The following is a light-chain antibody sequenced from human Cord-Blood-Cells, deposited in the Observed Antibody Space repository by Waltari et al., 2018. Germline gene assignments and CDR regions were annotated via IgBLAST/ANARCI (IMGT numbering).Light chain of an antibody. J-gene: IGLJ1*01. CDR1: ALPKQY. Sequence: SYELTQPPSVSVSPGQTARIPCSGDALPKQYAHCYQQKPGQAPVLVLYKDSERPSGIPERFSGSSSGTTVTLTISGVQAEDEADYYCQSADSSGTYPVFGTGTKVTVL. V-gene: IGLV3-25*02. CDR3: QSADSSGTYPV. CDR2: KDS.